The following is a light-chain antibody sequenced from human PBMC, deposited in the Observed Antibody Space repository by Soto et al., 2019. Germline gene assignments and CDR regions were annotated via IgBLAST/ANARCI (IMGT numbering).Light chain of an antibody. J-gene: IGKJ5*01. CDR1: QSISSN. Sequence: EIVVTQSPSTLSVSPGERATLSCRASQSISSNLAWYEQKPGQAPRLLIYGASTRAIDIPARFSGRGSGTEFTLTTSSLQSEDLAVYYCQQYNSWPFTFGQGTRLEIK. CDR2: GAS. CDR3: QQYNSWPFT. V-gene: IGKV3-15*01.